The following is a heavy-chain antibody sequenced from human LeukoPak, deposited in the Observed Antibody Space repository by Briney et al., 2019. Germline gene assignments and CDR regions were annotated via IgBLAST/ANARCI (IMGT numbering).Heavy chain of an antibody. CDR2: ISGHDGST. CDR3: ARGGRDGYST. J-gene: IGHJ4*02. CDR1: GFTFNTYT. Sequence: GGSLRLSCAASGFTFNTYTMYWVRQAPGKGLEWVSAISGHDGSTFYADSVKGRFTISRDNSENTLYLQMNSLRAEDTAVYYCARGGRDGYSTWGQGTLVTVSS. D-gene: IGHD5-24*01. V-gene: IGHV3-23*01.